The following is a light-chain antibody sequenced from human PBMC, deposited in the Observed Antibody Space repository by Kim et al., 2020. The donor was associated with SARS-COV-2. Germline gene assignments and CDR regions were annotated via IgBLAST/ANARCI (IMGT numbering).Light chain of an antibody. CDR1: QSVLYSSNNKNY. V-gene: IGKV4-1*01. Sequence: DIVMTQSPDSLAVSLGERATINCKSSQSVLYSSNNKNYLAGYQQKPGQPPKLLIYWASTRESGVPERFSGSGSGTDFTLTISSLQAEDVAVYYCHQYYSIPQTFGQGTKLEI. CDR2: WAS. CDR3: HQYYSIPQT. J-gene: IGKJ2*01.